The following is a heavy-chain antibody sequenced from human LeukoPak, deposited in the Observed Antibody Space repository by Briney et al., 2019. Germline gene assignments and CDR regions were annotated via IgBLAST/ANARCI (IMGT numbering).Heavy chain of an antibody. D-gene: IGHD1-14*01. Sequence: PSETLSLTCTVSGVSVSSGTYYWSWIRQPPGKGLEWIGYIYYGGSSNYNPSLKSRLTTSVDPSKNQFSLKLSSVTAADTAVYYCARGGRGGRGSNRYYFDYWGQGTLVTVSS. CDR1: GVSVSSGTYY. CDR2: IYYGGSS. V-gene: IGHV4-61*01. CDR3: ARGGRGGRGSNRYYFDY. J-gene: IGHJ4*02.